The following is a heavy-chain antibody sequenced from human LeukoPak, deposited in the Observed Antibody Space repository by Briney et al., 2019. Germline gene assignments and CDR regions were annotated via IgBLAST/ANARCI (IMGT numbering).Heavy chain of an antibody. Sequence: ASVKVSCKSSGYNLTHYYIHWVRHAPGQGLECMGWINPNSSDTHYAQNFQGRVTMTRDTSTSTAYMELSRLQSDDTALYYCAREGSWTAAPYFDYWGQGTLVTVSS. CDR2: INPNSSDT. D-gene: IGHD1-1*01. CDR1: GYNLTHYY. J-gene: IGHJ4*02. V-gene: IGHV1-2*02. CDR3: AREGSWTAAPYFDY.